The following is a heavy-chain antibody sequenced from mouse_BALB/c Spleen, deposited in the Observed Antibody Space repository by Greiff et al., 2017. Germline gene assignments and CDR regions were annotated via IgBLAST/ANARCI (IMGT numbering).Heavy chain of an antibody. D-gene: IGHD2-1*01. Sequence: VHVKQSGAELVKPGASVKLSCTASGFNIKDTYMHWVKQRPEQGLEWIGRIDPANGNTKYDPKFQGKATITADTSSNTAYLQLSSLTSEDTAVYYCARSGYGNYGAYAMDYWGQGTSVTVSA. CDR3: ARSGYGNYGAYAMDY. V-gene: IGHV14-3*02. CDR2: IDPANGNT. CDR1: GFNIKDTY. J-gene: IGHJ4*01.